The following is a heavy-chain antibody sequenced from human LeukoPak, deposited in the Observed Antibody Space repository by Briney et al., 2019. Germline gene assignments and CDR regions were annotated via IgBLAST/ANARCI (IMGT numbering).Heavy chain of an antibody. J-gene: IGHJ6*02. CDR3: ARLPIVVVPAAMGRSAFYYYYYGMDV. Sequence: GESLKISCKGSGYSFTSYWIGWVRQIPGKGLEWMGIIYPGDSDTRYSPSFQGQVTISADKSISTAYLQWSSLKASDTAMYYCARLPIVVVPAAMGRSAFYYYYYGMDVWGQGTTVTVSS. CDR2: IYPGDSDT. D-gene: IGHD2-2*01. V-gene: IGHV5-51*01. CDR1: GYSFTSYW.